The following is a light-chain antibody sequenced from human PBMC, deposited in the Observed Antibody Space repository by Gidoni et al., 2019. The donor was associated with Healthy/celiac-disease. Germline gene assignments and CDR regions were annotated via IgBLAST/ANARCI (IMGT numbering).Light chain of an antibody. J-gene: IGKJ3*01. V-gene: IGKV1-39*01. Sequence: DIQMTQSPSSLSASVGDRVTITCRASQSIRSYLNWYQQKPGKAPKLLIYAASSLQSGVPSRFSGSGSGTDFTLTIIRLQPEDFATYYCQQSYITPPITFGPGTKVDIK. CDR1: QSIRSY. CDR3: QQSYITPPIT. CDR2: AAS.